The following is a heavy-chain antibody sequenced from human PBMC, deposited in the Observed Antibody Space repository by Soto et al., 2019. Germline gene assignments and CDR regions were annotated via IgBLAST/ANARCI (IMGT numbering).Heavy chain of an antibody. Sequence: QVQLVESGGGVVQPGMSLRLSCVASGFTFKNYGMHWVRQAPGKGLEWVACLSSDGSGEDYLDSGRGLFNISRDNSKDTMYLQMNSLRVEDTAVYSCAQGSGFYFDYWGQGNPVIVSS. V-gene: IGHV3-30*18. J-gene: IGHJ4*02. CDR3: AQGSGFYFDY. CDR1: GFTFKNYG. D-gene: IGHD5-12*01. CDR2: LSSDGSGE.